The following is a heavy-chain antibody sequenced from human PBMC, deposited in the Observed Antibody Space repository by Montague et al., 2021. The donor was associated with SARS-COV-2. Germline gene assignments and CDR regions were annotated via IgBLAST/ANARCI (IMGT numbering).Heavy chain of an antibody. V-gene: IGHV4-59*01. CDR2: IDFSGTT. Sequence: SETLSLTCTVSGDSISSYYWSWIRQSPGEGLEWIGKIDFSGTTYYNPSLKSRVTISVDTSKNQFSLQLSSVTAADAAVYYCARDARGGDFGGYWGQGILVTVSS. D-gene: IGHD2-21*02. CDR3: ARDARGGDFGGY. CDR1: GDSISSYY. J-gene: IGHJ4*02.